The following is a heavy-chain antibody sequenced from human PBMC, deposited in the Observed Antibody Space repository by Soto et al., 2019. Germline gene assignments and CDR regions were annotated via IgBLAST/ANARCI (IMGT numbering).Heavy chain of an antibody. Sequence: PSETLSLTCTVSGVSVNSDNYYWSWIRQPPGKGLEWIGHIYNTGSTTYNPSLKSRATISLDTSRNHFSLSLNSVTAADTAVFYCAREYSNSPEAFDFWGRGTLVTVSS. CDR1: GVSVNSDNYY. CDR2: IYNTGST. CDR3: AREYSNSPEAFDF. V-gene: IGHV4-61*03. J-gene: IGHJ4*02. D-gene: IGHD6-6*01.